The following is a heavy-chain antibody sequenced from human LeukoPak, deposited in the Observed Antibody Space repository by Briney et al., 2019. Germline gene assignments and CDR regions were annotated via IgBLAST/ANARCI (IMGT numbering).Heavy chain of an antibody. CDR2: INPNTGGT. D-gene: IGHD2/OR15-2a*01. Sequence: ASVKVSCTTSGYIFTVDYIRWGRQAPGQGLEWMGWINPNTGGTNYAQDFQGRVTMTRDTDVTTAYIELRSLRSDDTAVYFCARARESWRSDAFDFWGQGTMVTVSS. V-gene: IGHV1-2*02. CDR3: ARARESWRSDAFDF. CDR1: GYIFTVDY. J-gene: IGHJ3*01.